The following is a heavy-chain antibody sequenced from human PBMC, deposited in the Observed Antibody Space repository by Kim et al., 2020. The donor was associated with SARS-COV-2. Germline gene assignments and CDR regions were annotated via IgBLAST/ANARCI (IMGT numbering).Heavy chain of an antibody. CDR2: INHSGST. V-gene: IGHV4-34*01. CDR3: ARLPTNALDY. CDR1: GGSFSNYY. J-gene: IGHJ4*02. Sequence: SETLSLTCAVYGGSFSNYYWTWIRQPPGKGLEWIGDINHSGSTNYNPSLKSRVTISVDTSKNQFSLKLSSVNAADTAVYYCARLPTNALDYWGPGTLVTVS. D-gene: IGHD2-2*01.